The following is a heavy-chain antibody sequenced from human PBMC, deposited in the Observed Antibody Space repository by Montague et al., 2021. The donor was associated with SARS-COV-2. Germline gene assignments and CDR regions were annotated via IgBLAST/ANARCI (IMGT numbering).Heavy chain of an antibody. V-gene: IGHV6-1*01. J-gene: IGHJ6*02. CDR2: TYYRSKWYN. Sequence: CAISGDSVSSNSAAWNWIRQSPSRGREWLGRTYYRSKWYNDYAVXVKSRITINPDTSKNQFSLQLNSVTPEVTAVYYCAREIWFGELLTGYYYYGMDAWGQGTTVTVSS. D-gene: IGHD3-10*01. CDR3: AREIWFGELLTGYYYYGMDA. CDR1: GDSVSSNSAA.